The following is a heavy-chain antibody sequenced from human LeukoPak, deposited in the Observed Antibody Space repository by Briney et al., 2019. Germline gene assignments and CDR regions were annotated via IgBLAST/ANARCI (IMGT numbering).Heavy chain of an antibody. CDR2: ISAYNGNT. CDR1: GYTFTSYG. J-gene: IGHJ4*02. V-gene: IGHV1-18*01. CDR3: ARDRVCSSTSCYDGGRKVNDY. D-gene: IGHD2-2*01. Sequence: GASVMVSCKASGYTFTSYGISWVRQAPGQGLEWMGWISAYNGNTNYAQKLQGRVTMTTDTSTSTAYTELRSLRSDDTAVYYCARDRVCSSTSCYDGGRKVNDYWGQGTLVTVSS.